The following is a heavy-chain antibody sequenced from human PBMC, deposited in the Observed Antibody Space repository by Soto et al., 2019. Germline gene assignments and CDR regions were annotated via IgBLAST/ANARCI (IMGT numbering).Heavy chain of an antibody. V-gene: IGHV1-2*02. CDR2: INPNSGGT. J-gene: IGHJ4*02. CDR1: GYTFTSYD. Sequence: ASVKVSCKASGYTFTSYDINWVRQAPGQGLEWMGWINPNSGGTNYAQKFQGRVTMTRDTSISTAYMELSRLRSDDTAVYYCARDSEAFITMIVVAAYYFDYWGQGTLVTVSS. CDR3: ARDSEAFITMIVVAAYYFDY. D-gene: IGHD3-22*01.